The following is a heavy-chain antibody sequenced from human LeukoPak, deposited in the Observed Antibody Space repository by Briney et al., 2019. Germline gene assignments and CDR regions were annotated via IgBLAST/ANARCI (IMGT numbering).Heavy chain of an antibody. Sequence: PSDTLSLTCAFCVGSFSGYYWSWIRQPPAKGLEGSGEINHSGSTNYNPSLKSRVTMSVDTSKNQLYLKVSSVTAADTAVYYCARVFDSGSQAYFYYMDVWGKGTTVTIFS. CDR2: INHSGST. CDR1: VGSFSGYY. CDR3: ARVFDSGSQAYFYYMDV. J-gene: IGHJ6*03. D-gene: IGHD3-10*01. V-gene: IGHV4-34*10.